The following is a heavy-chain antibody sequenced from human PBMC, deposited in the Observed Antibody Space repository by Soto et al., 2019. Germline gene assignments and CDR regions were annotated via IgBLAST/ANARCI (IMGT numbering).Heavy chain of an antibody. Sequence: QLVESGGGLVQPGGSLRLSCAASGFTVISDYMTWVRQAPGKGLEWVAVIYSGVNTSYADSVKGRFTISIDNAKSTLYLPMTSMRAEDTAVYYCARGRLLISDWGQGALVIVNS. V-gene: IGHV3-66*01. D-gene: IGHD1-26*01. CDR1: GFTVISDY. J-gene: IGHJ4*02. CDR2: IYSGVNT. CDR3: ARGRLLISD.